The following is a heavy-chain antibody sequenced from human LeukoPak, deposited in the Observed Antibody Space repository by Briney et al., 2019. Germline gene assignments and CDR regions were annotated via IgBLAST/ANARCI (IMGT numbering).Heavy chain of an antibody. CDR3: ARGTGTGWRFDF. D-gene: IGHD3/OR15-3a*01. Sequence: GGSLRLSCAASGFTFNNYVMHWVRQAPGKGLDWVAVISYDGSHKYYADSVKGRFTISRDNSKNTLYLQMNSLRAEDTAVYYCARGTGTGWRFDFWGQGTLVTVSS. V-gene: IGHV3-30*03. CDR2: ISYDGSHK. J-gene: IGHJ4*02. CDR1: GFTFNNYV.